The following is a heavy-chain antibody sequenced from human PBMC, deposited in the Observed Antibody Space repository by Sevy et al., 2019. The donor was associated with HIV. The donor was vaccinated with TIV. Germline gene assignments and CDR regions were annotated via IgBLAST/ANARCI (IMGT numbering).Heavy chain of an antibody. CDR3: ARFLSSSYYYYYAMDV. J-gene: IGHJ6*02. D-gene: IGHD3-10*01. V-gene: IGHV1-8*01. CDR2: MNPNSGNR. CDR1: GYTFTSYD. Sequence: ASVKVSCKVSGYTFTSYDINWVRQATGQGLEWMGWMNPNSGNRGYAQKFQGRVTMTRNTSISTAYMELSSLRSEDTAVYYCARFLSSSYYYYYAMDVWGQGTTVTVSS.